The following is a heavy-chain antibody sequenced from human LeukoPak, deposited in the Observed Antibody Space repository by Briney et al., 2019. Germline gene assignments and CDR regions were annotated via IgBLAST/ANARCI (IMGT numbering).Heavy chain of an antibody. CDR1: GFTFSSYA. Sequence: TGRSLRLSCAASGFTFSSYAMHWVRQAPGKGLEWVAVISYDGSNKYYADSVKGRFTISRDNSKNTLYLQMNSLRAEDTAVYYCAREGCCSSTSCYLYYCYYGMDVWGQGTTVTVSS. V-gene: IGHV3-30-3*01. CDR3: AREGCCSSTSCYLYYCYYGMDV. D-gene: IGHD2-2*01. CDR2: ISYDGSNK. J-gene: IGHJ6*02.